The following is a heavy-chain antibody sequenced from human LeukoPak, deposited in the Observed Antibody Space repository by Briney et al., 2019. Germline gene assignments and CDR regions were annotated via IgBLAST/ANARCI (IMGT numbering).Heavy chain of an antibody. D-gene: IGHD1-26*01. CDR3: ARDQVGYFDY. Sequence: GGSLRLSCAASGFTFSSYGMHGVRQAPGKGLEWVVVIWYDGSNKYYAESVKGRFTISRDNSKNMLYLQMNSLSAEDTAVYYCARDQVGYFDYWGQGTLVTVSS. J-gene: IGHJ4*02. V-gene: IGHV3-33*01. CDR2: IWYDGSNK. CDR1: GFTFSSYG.